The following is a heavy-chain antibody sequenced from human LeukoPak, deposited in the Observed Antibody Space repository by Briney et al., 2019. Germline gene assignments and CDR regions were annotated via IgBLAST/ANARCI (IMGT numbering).Heavy chain of an antibody. V-gene: IGHV3-23*01. CDR1: GFTFSSYA. Sequence: SGGSLRLSCAASGFTFSSYAMSWVRQAPGKGLEWVSAISGSGGSTYYADSVKGRFTISRDNAKNSLYLQMNSLRAEDTAVYYCARDISSGWDDAFDIWGQGTMVTVSS. J-gene: IGHJ3*02. D-gene: IGHD6-19*01. CDR2: ISGSGGST. CDR3: ARDISSGWDDAFDI.